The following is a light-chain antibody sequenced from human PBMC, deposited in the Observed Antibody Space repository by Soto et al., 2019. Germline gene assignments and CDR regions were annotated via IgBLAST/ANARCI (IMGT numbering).Light chain of an antibody. CDR2: AAS. Sequence: DIQMTQSPSSLSASVGDEFTITCRASQTIMTYWNWYQLKPGKPHRLLIYAASSLQSGGPSRSSGSGSGTDFTLPITSLQPEDFATYSCQQSYNSPQTFGQGTKV. CDR3: QQSYNSPQT. CDR1: QTIMTY. J-gene: IGKJ1*01. V-gene: IGKV1-39*01.